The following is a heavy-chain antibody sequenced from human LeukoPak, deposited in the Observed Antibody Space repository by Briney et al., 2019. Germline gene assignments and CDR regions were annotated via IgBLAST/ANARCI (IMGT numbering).Heavy chain of an antibody. CDR1: GGSISSKSYY. V-gene: IGHV4-61*02. CDR3: ARGYGDYVLNHYYYYMDV. CDR2: IYASGST. J-gene: IGHJ6*03. Sequence: SETLSLTCTVSGGSISSKSYYWSWIRQPAGKGLEWIGRIYASGSTDYNPSLKSRVTISRDTSKNEFSLILSSVTAADTAVYYCARGYGDYVLNHYYYYMDVWGKGTTVTISS. D-gene: IGHD4-17*01.